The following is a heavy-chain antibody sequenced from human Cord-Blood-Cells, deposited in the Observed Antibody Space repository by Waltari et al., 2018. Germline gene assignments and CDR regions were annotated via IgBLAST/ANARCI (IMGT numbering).Heavy chain of an antibody. CDR2: FDPEDGET. Sequence: QVQLVQSGAEVKKPGVSVKVSCKVSGYTLTELSMHWVRQAPGKGLEWMGGFDPEDGETIYAQKFQGRVTMTEDTSTDTAYMELSSLRSEDTAVYYCATGYYDFWSGFTTNWFDTWGQGTLVTVSS. D-gene: IGHD3-3*01. CDR1: GYTLTELS. CDR3: ATGYYDFWSGFTTNWFDT. V-gene: IGHV1-24*01. J-gene: IGHJ5*02.